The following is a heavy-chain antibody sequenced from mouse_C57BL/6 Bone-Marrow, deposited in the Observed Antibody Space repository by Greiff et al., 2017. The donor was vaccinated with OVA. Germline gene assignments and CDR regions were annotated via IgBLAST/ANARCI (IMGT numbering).Heavy chain of an antibody. Sequence: VKLVESVAELVRPGASVKLSCTASGFNIKNTYMPWVKQRPEQGLEWIGRFDPANGNTKYATKFQGKAPITADTTSNTAYLQLSSLTSEDTASYYCARRGAMDYWGQGTSVTVSS. CDR1: GFNIKNTY. J-gene: IGHJ4*01. V-gene: IGHV14-3*01. CDR3: ARRGAMDY. CDR2: FDPANGNT.